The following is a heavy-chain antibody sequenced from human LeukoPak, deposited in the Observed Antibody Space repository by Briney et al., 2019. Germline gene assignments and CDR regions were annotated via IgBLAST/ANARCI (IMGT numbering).Heavy chain of an antibody. Sequence: QPGGSLRLSCAAPGLTFSTYWMSWVRQAPGKGLEWVANIKQDGSEKNYVDSVKGRFTISRDNAKNSLYLQMNSLRAEDTAVYYCARRGRPFFYYMDVWGKGTTVTVSS. CDR1: GLTFSTYW. CDR2: IKQDGSEK. V-gene: IGHV3-7*01. J-gene: IGHJ6*03. D-gene: IGHD2/OR15-2a*01. CDR3: ARRGRPFFYYMDV.